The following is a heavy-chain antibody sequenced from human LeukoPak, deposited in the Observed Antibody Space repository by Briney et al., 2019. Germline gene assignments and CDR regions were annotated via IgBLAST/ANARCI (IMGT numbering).Heavy chain of an antibody. D-gene: IGHD2-15*01. J-gene: IGHJ4*02. Sequence: PGGSLRLSCAASGFTFSSYALNWVRQAPGKGLEWVSAVSGSGGSTYYADSVKGRFTISRDNSKNTLYLQMNSLRAEDTAVFYCAKRQLSVAVEDYWGQGTLVTVSS. V-gene: IGHV3-23*01. CDR1: GFTFSSYA. CDR3: AKRQLSVAVEDY. CDR2: VSGSGGST.